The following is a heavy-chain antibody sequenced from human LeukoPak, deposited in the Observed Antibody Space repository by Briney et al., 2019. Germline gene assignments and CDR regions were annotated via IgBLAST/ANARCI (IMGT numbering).Heavy chain of an antibody. CDR1: GGSIRGYY. CDR2: IYSSGST. D-gene: IGHD6-19*01. V-gene: IGHV4-59*08. J-gene: IGHJ5*02. CDR3: ARHVRKRGIAVAGTPGWFDP. Sequence: SETLSLTCNVSGGSIRGYYWSWIRQPPGKGLEWIGYIYSSGSTNYNPSLKSRVTMSVDTSKNQFSLKLSSVTAADTAVYYCARHVRKRGIAVAGTPGWFDPWGQGHLVTVSS.